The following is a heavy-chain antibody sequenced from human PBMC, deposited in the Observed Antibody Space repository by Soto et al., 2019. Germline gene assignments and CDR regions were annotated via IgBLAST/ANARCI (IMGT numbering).Heavy chain of an antibody. J-gene: IGHJ5*02. V-gene: IGHV1-69*01. CDR2: IIPIFGTA. CDR3: ARAPYYDFWSGSPNWFDP. D-gene: IGHD3-3*01. Sequence: QVQLVQSGAEVKKPGSSVKVSCKASGGTFSSYAISWVRQAPGQGLEWMGGIIPIFGTANYAQKFQGRVTITADDFTSTAYMELSSRRSEDTAVYYCARAPYYDFWSGSPNWFDPWVQRTLVTVSS. CDR1: GGTFSSYA.